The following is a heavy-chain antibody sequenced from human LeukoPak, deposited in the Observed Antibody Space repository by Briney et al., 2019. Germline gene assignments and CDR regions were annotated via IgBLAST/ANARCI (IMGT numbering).Heavy chain of an antibody. CDR3: GRDGSAASDY. V-gene: IGHV3-11*05. CDR2: ISTSSSYT. J-gene: IGHJ4*02. D-gene: IGHD6-25*01. CDR1: GFDFSDYY. Sequence: TGGSLRLSCAASGFDFSDYYTSWFRQAPGKGLEWISYISTSSSYTNYAESVKGRFTISRDNAKSSLYLQMNSLRDDDTAIYYCGRDGSAASDYWGQGALVTVSS.